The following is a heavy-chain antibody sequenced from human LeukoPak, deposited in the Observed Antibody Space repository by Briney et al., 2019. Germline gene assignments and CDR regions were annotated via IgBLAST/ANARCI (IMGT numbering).Heavy chain of an antibody. D-gene: IGHD5-18*01. CDR2: INWNGGST. CDR3: ARDRGYSYGYPHFDY. CDR1: GFTLEDYG. J-gene: IGHJ4*02. Sequence: GGSLRLSCVASGFTLEDYGMSWVRQGPGKGLEWVSGINWNGGSTGYADSVKGRFTISRDNAKNTLYLQMNSLRAEDTAVYYCARDRGYSYGYPHFDYWGQGTLVTVSS. V-gene: IGHV3-20*04.